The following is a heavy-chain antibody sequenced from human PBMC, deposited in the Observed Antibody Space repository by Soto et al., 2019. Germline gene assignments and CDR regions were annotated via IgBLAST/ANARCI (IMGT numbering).Heavy chain of an antibody. CDR3: ARDSGGGYNYYFDY. V-gene: IGHV4-39*07. Sequence: PSETLSLTCTVSSDSVSSSSYTWGWIRQPPGKGLEWIGNIYYSGSTYYNPSLKSRVTISVYTSKNQFSLKLSSVTAADTAVYYCARDSGGGYNYYFDYWGQGTLVTVSS. D-gene: IGHD2-15*01. J-gene: IGHJ4*02. CDR1: SDSVSSSSYT. CDR2: IYYSGST.